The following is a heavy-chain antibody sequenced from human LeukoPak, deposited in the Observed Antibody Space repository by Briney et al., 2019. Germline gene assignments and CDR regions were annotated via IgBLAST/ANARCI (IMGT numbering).Heavy chain of an antibody. CDR2: IYTSGST. D-gene: IGHD3-10*01. CDR3: ARDSGTTGEVKFDP. J-gene: IGHJ5*02. CDR1: GGSISSYY. Sequence: SETLSLTCTVSGGSISSYYWSWIRQPAGKGLEWIGRIYTSGSTNYNPSLKSRVTMSVDTSNNHFSLKLISVTAADTAVYYCARDSGTTGEVKFDPWGQGMLVTVSS. V-gene: IGHV4-4*07.